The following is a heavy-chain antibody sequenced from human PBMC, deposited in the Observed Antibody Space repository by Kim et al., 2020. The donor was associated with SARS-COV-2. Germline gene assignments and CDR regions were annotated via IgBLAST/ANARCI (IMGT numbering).Heavy chain of an antibody. J-gene: IGHJ6*02. V-gene: IGHV3-30*04. CDR1: GFTFSTYA. D-gene: IGHD3-22*01. CDR3: TRNRAIGKYYYGMDV. CDR2: ISHDGSDT. Sequence: LSLTCAASGFTFSTYAMHWVRLPPGKGLEWVALISHDGSDTYYGDSMKGRVTISRDNSKNTLYLQMQLNSLRGEDTAVYYCTRNRAIGKYYYGMDVWGQGTTVTVSS.